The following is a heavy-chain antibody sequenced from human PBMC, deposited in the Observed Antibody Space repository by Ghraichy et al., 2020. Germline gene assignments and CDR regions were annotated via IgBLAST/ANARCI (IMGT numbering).Heavy chain of an antibody. CDR2: ISRSYGST. CDR3: AKVGDGYGDYGSLDS. CDR1: GFTFSTYS. D-gene: IGHD4-17*01. V-gene: IGHV3-23*01. Sequence: GGSLRLSCAASGFTFSTYSMNWVRQAPGKGLEWVSTISRSYGSTYYADSVKGRFTISRDDSKYMVYLQMNRLRAEDTAVYYCAKVGDGYGDYGSLDSWGQGTLVTVSS. J-gene: IGHJ4*02.